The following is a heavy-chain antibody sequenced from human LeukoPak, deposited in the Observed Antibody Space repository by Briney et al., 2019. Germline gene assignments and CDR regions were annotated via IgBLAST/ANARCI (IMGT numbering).Heavy chain of an antibody. CDR3: ARVDPAVGFDY. V-gene: IGHV3-30*14. J-gene: IGHJ4*02. Sequence: GGSLRLSCAASGFTFSSYAMHWVRQAPGKGLEWVAVISYDGSNKYYADSVKGRFTISRDNSKNTLYLQMNSLRAEDTAVYYCARVDPAVGFDYWGQGTLVTVSS. CDR1: GFTFSSYA. CDR2: ISYDGSNK. D-gene: IGHD6-19*01.